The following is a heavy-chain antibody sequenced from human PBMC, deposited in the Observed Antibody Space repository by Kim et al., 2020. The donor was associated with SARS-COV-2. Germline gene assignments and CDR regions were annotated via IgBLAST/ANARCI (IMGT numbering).Heavy chain of an antibody. CDR1: GGSISSSSYY. Sequence: SETLSLTCTVSGGSISSSSYYWGWIRQPPGKGLEWIGSIYYSGSTYYNPSLKSRVTISVDTSKNQFSLKLSSVTAADTAVYYCANTPGYYDSSGYYSDFDYWGQGTLVTVSS. D-gene: IGHD3-22*01. V-gene: IGHV4-39*01. CDR2: IYYSGST. CDR3: ANTPGYYDSSGYYSDFDY. J-gene: IGHJ4*02.